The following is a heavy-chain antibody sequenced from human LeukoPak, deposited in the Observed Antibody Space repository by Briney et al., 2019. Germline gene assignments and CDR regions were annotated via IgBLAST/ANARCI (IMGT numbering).Heavy chain of an antibody. V-gene: IGHV1-69*05. CDR2: IIPIFGTA. CDR1: GGTFSSYA. CDR3: ATGSGMSYYYDSSGYSFDY. D-gene: IGHD3-22*01. J-gene: IGHJ4*02. Sequence: SVKVSCKASGGTFSSYAISWVRQAPGQGLEWMGGIIPIFGTAYYAQKFQGRVTITTDESTSTAYMELSSLRSEDTAVYYCATGSGMSYYYDSSGYSFDYWGQGTLVTVSS.